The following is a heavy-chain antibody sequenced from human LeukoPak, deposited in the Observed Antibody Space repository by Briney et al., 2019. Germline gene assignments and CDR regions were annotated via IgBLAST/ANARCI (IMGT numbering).Heavy chain of an antibody. CDR1: GGFFSGYY. V-gene: IGHV4-34*01. Sequence: SETLSLTCAVYGGFFSGYYWSWLRQSPGKGLEWIGEINYSGSTNYNPSLKSRVTISVDTSKNQFSLKLSSVTAADTAVYYCARHEGLTYYYYGMDVWGQGTTVTVPS. D-gene: IGHD3-9*01. CDR3: ARHEGLTYYYYGMDV. J-gene: IGHJ6*02. CDR2: INYSGST.